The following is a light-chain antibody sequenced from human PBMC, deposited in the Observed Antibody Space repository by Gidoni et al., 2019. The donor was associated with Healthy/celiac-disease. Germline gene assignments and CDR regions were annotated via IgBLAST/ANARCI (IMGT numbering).Light chain of an antibody. Sequence: QSALTQPASVSGSPGQEITISCTGTSSDVGGYNYVSWYQQHPGKAPKLMIYEVSNRPSGVSNRFSGSKSGNTASLTISGLQAEDEADYYCSSYTSSSTLEVFGTGTKVTVL. CDR1: SSDVGGYNY. CDR3: SSYTSSSTLEV. CDR2: EVS. V-gene: IGLV2-14*01. J-gene: IGLJ1*01.